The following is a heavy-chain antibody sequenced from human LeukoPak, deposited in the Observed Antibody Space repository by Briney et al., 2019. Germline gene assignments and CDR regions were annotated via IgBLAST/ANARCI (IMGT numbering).Heavy chain of an antibody. CDR2: ISGSGGST. J-gene: IGHJ4*02. Sequence: GGTLRLSCAASGCTFSSNAMSWGRRAPPEGRRWGSAISGSGGSTYYTESVKSRFTISRDNSKNTLYLQMNSLRAEDTAVYYCANSAGAANFDYWGQGTLVSVSS. V-gene: IGHV3-23*01. CDR1: GCTFSSNA. D-gene: IGHD2-15*01. CDR3: ANSAGAANFDY.